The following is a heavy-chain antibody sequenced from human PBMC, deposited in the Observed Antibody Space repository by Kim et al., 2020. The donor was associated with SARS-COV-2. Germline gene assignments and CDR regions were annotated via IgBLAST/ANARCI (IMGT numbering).Heavy chain of an antibody. V-gene: IGHV1-46*01. Sequence: KIQGRVTMTRDTSASTVYMGLSSLRSEDTAVYYCARGGIAVAGTDAFDIWGQGTMVTVSS. J-gene: IGHJ3*02. CDR3: ARGGIAVAGTDAFDI. D-gene: IGHD6-19*01.